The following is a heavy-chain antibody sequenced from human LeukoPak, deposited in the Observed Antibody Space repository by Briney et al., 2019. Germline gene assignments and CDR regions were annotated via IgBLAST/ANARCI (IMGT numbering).Heavy chain of an antibody. CDR2: INHSGST. V-gene: IGHV4-34*01. D-gene: IGHD4-23*01. Sequence: SETLSLTCAVYGGSFSGYYWSCIRQPPGKGLEWIGEINHSGSTNYNPSLKSRVTISVDTSKNQFSLKLSSVTAADTAVYYCASSDYGGNSGADYWGQGTLVTVSS. CDR1: GGSFSGYY. CDR3: ASSDYGGNSGADY. J-gene: IGHJ4*02.